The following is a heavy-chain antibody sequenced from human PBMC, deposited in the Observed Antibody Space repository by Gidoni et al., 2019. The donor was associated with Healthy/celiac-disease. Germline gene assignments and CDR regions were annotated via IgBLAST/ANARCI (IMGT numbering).Heavy chain of an antibody. Sequence: QVHLVQSGAEVKKPGASVKVSCRASGYTFTGYYMHWVRQAHGQGLEWMGWINPNSGGKNYAQKIQGWVTMTRETSISTDYMELSRLRADDTAVYYCARRGLTYYYDSSGYYREPGGDFDIWGQGTMVTVSS. J-gene: IGHJ3*02. D-gene: IGHD3-22*01. CDR2: INPNSGGK. V-gene: IGHV1-2*04. CDR1: GYTFTGYY. CDR3: ARRGLTYYYDSSGYYREPGGDFDI.